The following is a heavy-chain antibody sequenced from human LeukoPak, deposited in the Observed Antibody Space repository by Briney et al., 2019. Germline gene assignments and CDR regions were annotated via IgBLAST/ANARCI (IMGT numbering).Heavy chain of an antibody. CDR2: IIPIFGTA. D-gene: IGHD7-27*01. J-gene: IGHJ5*02. CDR3: ARTLGIYNWFDP. Sequence: SVKVSCKASGYTFTGYYMHWVRQAPGQGLEWMGGIIPIFGTANYAQKFQGRVTITADESTSTAYMELSSLRSEDTAVCYCARTLGIYNWFDPWGQGTLVTVSS. CDR1: GYTFTGYY. V-gene: IGHV1-69*13.